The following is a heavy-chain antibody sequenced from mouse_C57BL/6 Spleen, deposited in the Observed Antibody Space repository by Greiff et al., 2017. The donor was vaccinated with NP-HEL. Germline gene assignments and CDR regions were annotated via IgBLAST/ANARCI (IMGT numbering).Heavy chain of an antibody. J-gene: IGHJ4*01. Sequence: VQLQQPGAELVKPGASVKLSCKASGYTFTSYWMHWVKQRPGQGLEWIGMIHPNSGSTTYNAKFKSKATLTVDKSSSTAYMQLSTRTSEDSAVYYCEKDPYALDYWGKGTSVTVSS. CDR2: IHPNSGST. V-gene: IGHV1-64*01. CDR1: GYTFTSYW. CDR3: EKDPYALDY.